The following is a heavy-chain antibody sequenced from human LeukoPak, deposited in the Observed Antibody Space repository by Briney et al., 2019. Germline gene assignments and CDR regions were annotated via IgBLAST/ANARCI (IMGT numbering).Heavy chain of an antibody. CDR3: ASTYSSGWFLYYFDY. D-gene: IGHD6-19*01. V-gene: IGHV4-59*01. J-gene: IGHJ4*02. Sequence: PSETLSLTCTVSGGSISSYYWSWIRRPPGKGLEWIGYIYYSGSAYYNPSLKSRLTISVDTSKNEFSLKLSSVIAADTAVYYCASTYSSGWFLYYFDYWGQGSLVTVSS. CDR2: IYYSGSA. CDR1: GGSISSYY.